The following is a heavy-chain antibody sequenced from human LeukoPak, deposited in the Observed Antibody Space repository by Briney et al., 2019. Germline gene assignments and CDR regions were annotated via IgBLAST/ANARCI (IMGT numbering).Heavy chain of an antibody. CDR1: GFTFSSYS. J-gene: IGHJ4*02. V-gene: IGHV3-23*01. Sequence: PGGSLRLSCAASGFTFSSYSMNWVRQAPGKGLEWVSSISGSGFETYYAASVEGRFTISRDNSKNTLYLQMNSLRAEDTAVYYCAMPRDGLAKSPSFDYWGQGTLVTVSS. CDR3: AMPRDGLAKSPSFDY. CDR2: ISGSGFET. D-gene: IGHD5-24*01.